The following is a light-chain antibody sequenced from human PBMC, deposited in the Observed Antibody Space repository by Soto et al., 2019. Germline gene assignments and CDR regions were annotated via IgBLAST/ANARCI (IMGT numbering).Light chain of an antibody. Sequence: ERIMTQSPATLTPSPLESPTLSYRSSQSVSRNLPWYQQKPGQAPPLLIYGVSTRATGIPARFSGSGSETKFTLTISSLQSEDFAVYYCQKYNNWPPLTFCGGTKVDIK. V-gene: IGKV3-15*01. CDR3: QKYNNWPPLT. CDR2: GVS. CDR1: QSVSRN. J-gene: IGKJ4*01.